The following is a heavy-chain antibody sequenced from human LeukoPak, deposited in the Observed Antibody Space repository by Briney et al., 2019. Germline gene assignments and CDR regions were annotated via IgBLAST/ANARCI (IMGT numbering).Heavy chain of an antibody. CDR3: ASIAGRIAAAGSCPDY. D-gene: IGHD6-13*01. J-gene: IGHJ4*02. Sequence: SETLSLTCTVSGGSISSYYWSWIRQPPGKGLEWIGEINHSGSTNYNPSLKSRVTISVDTSKNQFSLKLSSVTAADTAVCYCASIAGRIAAAGSCPDYWGQGTLVTVSS. CDR1: GGSISSYY. V-gene: IGHV4-34*01. CDR2: INHSGST.